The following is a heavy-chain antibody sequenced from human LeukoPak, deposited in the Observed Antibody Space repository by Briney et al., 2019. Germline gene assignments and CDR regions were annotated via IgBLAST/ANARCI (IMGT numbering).Heavy chain of an antibody. D-gene: IGHD6-19*01. Sequence: PGRSLTLSCAVSGFTLNEYGMHWVRQAPGKGLEWVAAISHDGSKTYSGDSVKGRFTISRDNSKNTLFLEMNSLRPEDTAMYYCAKDAGQWQNWNWFAPWGQGTLVIVSS. CDR2: ISHDGSKT. J-gene: IGHJ5*02. V-gene: IGHV3-30*18. CDR3: AKDAGQWQNWNWFAP. CDR1: GFTLNEYG.